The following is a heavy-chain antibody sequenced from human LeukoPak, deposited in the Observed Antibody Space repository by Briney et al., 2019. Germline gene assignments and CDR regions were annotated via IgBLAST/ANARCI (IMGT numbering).Heavy chain of an antibody. CDR1: GFTFSSYA. V-gene: IGHV3-23*01. Sequence: GGSLRLSCAASGFTFSSYAMSWVRQAPGKGLEWVSAISGSGGSTYYADSVKGRFTISRDNSKNTLYLQMNSLRAEDTAVYYCAKNVEVYHPYYYDSSGYFDYWGQGTLVTVSS. CDR2: ISGSGGST. J-gene: IGHJ4*02. CDR3: AKNVEVYHPYYYDSSGYFDY. D-gene: IGHD3-22*01.